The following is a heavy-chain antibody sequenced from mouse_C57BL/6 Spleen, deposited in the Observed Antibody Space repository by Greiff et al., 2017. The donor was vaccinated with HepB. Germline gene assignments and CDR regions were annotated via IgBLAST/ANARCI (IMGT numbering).Heavy chain of an antibody. CDR2: IYPGSGST. J-gene: IGHJ2*01. CDR1: GYTFTSYW. Sequence: QVQLQQPGAELVKPGASVKMSCKASGYTFTSYWITWVKQRPGQGLEWIGDIYPGSGSTNYNEKFKSKATLTVDTSSSTAYMQLSSLTSEDSAIYYCAREELTTVVDYWGQGTTLTVSS. V-gene: IGHV1-55*01. CDR3: AREELTTVVDY. D-gene: IGHD1-1*01.